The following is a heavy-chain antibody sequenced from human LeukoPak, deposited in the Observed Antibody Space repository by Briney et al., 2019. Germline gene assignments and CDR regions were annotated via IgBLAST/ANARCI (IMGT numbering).Heavy chain of an antibody. CDR3: AKWGDYDVLTGYYVSDY. CDR2: ITGSGGNI. J-gene: IGHJ4*02. CDR1: GFTFSNYA. V-gene: IGHV3-23*01. Sequence: GASLRLSCAASGFTFSNYAMSWVRQAPGKGLEWVSAITGSGGNIYYADSAKGRFTISKDNSKNTVFLQMNSLRAEDTAVYYCAKWGDYDVLTGYYVSDYWGQGTLVTVSS. D-gene: IGHD3-9*01.